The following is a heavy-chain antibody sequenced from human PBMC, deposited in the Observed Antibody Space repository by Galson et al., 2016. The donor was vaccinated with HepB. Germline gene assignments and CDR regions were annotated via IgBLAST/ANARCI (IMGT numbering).Heavy chain of an antibody. CDR1: SDSIRTSF. V-gene: IGHV4-59*01. CDR3: ARDSDGGFDGFDV. D-gene: IGHD2-15*01. Sequence: ETLSLTCTVSSDSIRTSFWTWIRQPPGKGLEWIGYVYHIGSTNYNPSLKSRVNISQDMSKNQVSLRLTSVTAADTAVYFCARDSDGGFDGFDVWGQGTMVIVSS. J-gene: IGHJ3*01. CDR2: VYHIGST.